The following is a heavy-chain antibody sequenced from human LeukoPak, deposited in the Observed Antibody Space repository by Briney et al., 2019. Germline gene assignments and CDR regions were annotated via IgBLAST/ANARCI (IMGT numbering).Heavy chain of an antibody. Sequence: GGSLRLSCAASGFTFSTYSMNWVRQAPGKGLEWVSYISSSSSTIYYADSLKGRFTISRDNAKNSLYLQMNSLRDEDTAVYYCARDGIVGASTDFDYWGQGTLVTVSS. D-gene: IGHD1-26*01. CDR1: GFTFSTYS. CDR2: ISSSSSTI. J-gene: IGHJ4*02. CDR3: ARDGIVGASTDFDY. V-gene: IGHV3-48*02.